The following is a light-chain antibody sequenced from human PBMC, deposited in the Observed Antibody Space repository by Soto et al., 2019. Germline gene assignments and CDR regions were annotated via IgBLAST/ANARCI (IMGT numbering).Light chain of an antibody. CDR2: DVS. CDR1: STNIGGCNY. V-gene: IGLV2-8*01. J-gene: IGLJ1*01. CDR3: SSCAGGRNLRV. Sequence: QSALTQPPSASGSPGQSVTISCTGTSTNIGGCNYVSWYQQHPGKAPKLVIYDVSKRPSGVPDRFSGSKSGNTASLAVSGLQAEDEADYYCSSCAGGRNLRVFGTGTKVTVL.